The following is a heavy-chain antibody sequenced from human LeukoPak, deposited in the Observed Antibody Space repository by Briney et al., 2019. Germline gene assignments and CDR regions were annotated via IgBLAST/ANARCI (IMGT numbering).Heavy chain of an antibody. V-gene: IGHV4-38-2*02. D-gene: IGHD1-26*01. CDR3: ASGSYYNY. CDR2: MYHSGST. Sequence: SETLSLTCTVSGDSISNGYYWGWIRQPPGKGLEWIGSMYHSGSTNYNPSLKSRVTISVDTSKNQFSLKLSSVTAADTAVYYCASGSYYNYWGQGTLVTVSS. J-gene: IGHJ4*02. CDR1: GDSISNGYY.